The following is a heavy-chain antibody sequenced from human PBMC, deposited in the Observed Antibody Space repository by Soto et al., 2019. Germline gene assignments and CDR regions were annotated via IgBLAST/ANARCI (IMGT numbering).Heavy chain of an antibody. CDR3: ARQIAAGVLSGYYYGMDV. J-gene: IGHJ6*02. D-gene: IGHD6-13*01. CDR1: GFTFSSYS. V-gene: IGHV3-21*01. Sequence: SGGSLRLSCAASGFTFSSYSMNWVRQAPGKGLEWVSSISSSSSYIYYADSVKGRFTISRDNAKNSLYLQMNSLRAEDTAVYYCARQIAAGVLSGYYYGMDVWGQGTTVTVSS. CDR2: ISSSSSYI.